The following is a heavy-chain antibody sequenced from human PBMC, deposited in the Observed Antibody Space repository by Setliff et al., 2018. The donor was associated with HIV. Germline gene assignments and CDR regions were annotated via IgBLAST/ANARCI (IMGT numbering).Heavy chain of an antibody. CDR1: GYTFTSYA. CDR3: ARAAGVPAVHTPFRYYYYMDV. J-gene: IGHJ6*03. CDR2: ISAGNGNT. Sequence: ASVKVSCKASGYTFTSYAMHWVRQAPGQRLEWMGWISAGNGNTKYSQKFQGRVTITRDTSASTAYMELSSLRSEDTAVYYCARAAGVPAVHTPFRYYYYMDVWGKGTTVTVSS. V-gene: IGHV1-3*01. D-gene: IGHD2-2*01.